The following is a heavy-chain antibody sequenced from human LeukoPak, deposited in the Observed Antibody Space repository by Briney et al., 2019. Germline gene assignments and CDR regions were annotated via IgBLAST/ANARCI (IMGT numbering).Heavy chain of an antibody. J-gene: IGHJ4*02. V-gene: IGHV3-9*01. CDR1: AFIFQDYS. Sequence: PGGSLRLSCGGSAFIFQDYSVHWVRQIPGAGREWAAGVSWNRDYVGYADSVKGRFTISRDNDRNHVSLQMNNVRGDDRGFYYCAATNGWYDSYFDYWGQGVLVTVSS. CDR2: VSWNRDYV. D-gene: IGHD6-19*01. CDR3: AATNGWYDSYFDY.